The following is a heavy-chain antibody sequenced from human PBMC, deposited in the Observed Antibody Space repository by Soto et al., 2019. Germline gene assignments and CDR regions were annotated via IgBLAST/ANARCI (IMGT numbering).Heavy chain of an antibody. Sequence: SETLSLTCTVSDGSISSGDYYWSWIRQPPGKGLEWIGYIYYSGSTYYNPSLKSRVTISVDTSKNQFSLKLSSVTAADTAVYYCASIGYCSSTSCYTDWFDPWGQGTLVTVSS. CDR1: DGSISSGDYY. V-gene: IGHV4-30-4*01. CDR3: ASIGYCSSTSCYTDWFDP. D-gene: IGHD2-2*02. J-gene: IGHJ5*02. CDR2: IYYSGST.